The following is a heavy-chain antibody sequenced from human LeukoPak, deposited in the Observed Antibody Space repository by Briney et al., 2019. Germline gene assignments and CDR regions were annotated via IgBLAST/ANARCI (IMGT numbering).Heavy chain of an antibody. V-gene: IGHV3-74*01. CDR3: AKDRGIISDY. Sequence: GGSLRLSCAGFGFSFSNDWMHWVRQGPGEGLMWVSRINSDETNTDYADSVKGRFTISKDSAKNMMFLQMNSLRVEDTAVYYCAKDRGIISDYWGQGTLVTVSS. CDR2: INSDETNT. D-gene: IGHD3-10*01. CDR1: GFSFSNDW. J-gene: IGHJ4*02.